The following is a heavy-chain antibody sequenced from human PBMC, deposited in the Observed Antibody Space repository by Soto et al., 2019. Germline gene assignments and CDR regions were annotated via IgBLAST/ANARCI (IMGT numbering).Heavy chain of an antibody. J-gene: IGHJ6*02. V-gene: IGHV1-46*01. Sequence: QVQLVQSGAEVKKPGASVKVSCKASGYTFTSYYMHWVRQAPGQGLEWMGIINPSGGSTSYVQKFQGRVTMTRDTSTSTVYMELSSLRSEDTAVYYCARESVDIVATTRVSGGMDVWGQGTTVTVSS. CDR3: ARESVDIVATTRVSGGMDV. CDR2: INPSGGST. D-gene: IGHD5-12*01. CDR1: GYTFTSYY.